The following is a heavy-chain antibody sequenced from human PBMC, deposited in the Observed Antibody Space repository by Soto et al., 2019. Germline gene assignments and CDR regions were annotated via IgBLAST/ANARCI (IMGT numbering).Heavy chain of an antibody. CDR2: ISSSSSYI. CDR1: GFTFSSYS. Sequence: GSLRLSCAASGFTFSSYSMNWVRQAPGKGLEWVSSISSSSSYIYYADSVKGRFTISRDNAKNSLYLQMNSLRAEDTAVYYCAGRVYYYDSSGYETDAFDIWGQGTMVTVSS. CDR3: AGRVYYYDSSGYETDAFDI. J-gene: IGHJ3*02. V-gene: IGHV3-21*01. D-gene: IGHD3-22*01.